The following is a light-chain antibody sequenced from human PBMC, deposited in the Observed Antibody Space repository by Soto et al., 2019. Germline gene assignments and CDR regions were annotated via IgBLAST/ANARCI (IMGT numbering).Light chain of an antibody. CDR3: AAWDDSLNSVV. CDR1: SSNIGTNA. CDR2: NNR. J-gene: IGLJ2*01. V-gene: IGLV1-44*01. Sequence: QSVLTQPPSASGTPGQRVTISCSGRSSNIGTNAVSWYQQLPGTAPKLLIYNNRQRPSGVPDRFSGSKSGTSASLAISGLQSEDDADYYCAAWDDSLNSVVFGGGTKVTVL.